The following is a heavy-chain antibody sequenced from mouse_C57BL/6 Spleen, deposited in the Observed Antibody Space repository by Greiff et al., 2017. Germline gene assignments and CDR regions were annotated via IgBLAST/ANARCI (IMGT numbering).Heavy chain of an antibody. CDR3: ARLGPVVAPYYFDY. J-gene: IGHJ2*01. V-gene: IGHV1-80*01. D-gene: IGHD1-1*01. Sequence: QVQLQQSGAELVKPGASVKISCKASGYAFSSYWMNWVKQRPGKGLEWIGQIYPGDGDTNYNGKFKGKATLTADKSSSTAYMQLSSLTSEDSAVYFCARLGPVVAPYYFDYWGQGTTLTVSS. CDR1: GYAFSSYW. CDR2: IYPGDGDT.